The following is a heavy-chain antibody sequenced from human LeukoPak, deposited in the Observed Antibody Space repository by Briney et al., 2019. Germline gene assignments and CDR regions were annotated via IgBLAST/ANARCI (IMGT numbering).Heavy chain of an antibody. D-gene: IGHD3-22*01. CDR3: ARVPYYYDSSGKADY. J-gene: IGHJ4*02. CDR2: IYYSGST. CDR1: GGSISSSSYY. V-gene: IGHV4-39*07. Sequence: MASETLSLTCTVSGGSISSSSYYWGWIRQPPGKGLEWIGSIYYSGSTYYNPSLKSRVTISVDTSKNQFSLKLSSVTAADTAVYYCARVPYYYDSSGKADYWGQGTLVTVSS.